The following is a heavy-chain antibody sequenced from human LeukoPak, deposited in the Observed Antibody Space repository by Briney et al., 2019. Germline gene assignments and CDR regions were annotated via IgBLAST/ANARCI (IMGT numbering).Heavy chain of an antibody. CDR2: IKSKTDGGTT. Sequence: PGGSLRLSCAASGFTFSNAWMSWVRQAPGKGLEWVGRIKSKTDGGTTDYAAPVKGRFTISRDDSKNTLYLQMNSLKTEDTAVYYRTTAGWELYYFDYWGQGTLVTVSS. CDR1: GFTFSNAW. J-gene: IGHJ4*02. CDR3: TTAGWELYYFDY. V-gene: IGHV3-15*01. D-gene: IGHD1-26*01.